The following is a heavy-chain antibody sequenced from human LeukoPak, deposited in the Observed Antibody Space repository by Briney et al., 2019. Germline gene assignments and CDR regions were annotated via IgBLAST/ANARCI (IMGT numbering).Heavy chain of an antibody. Sequence: GGSLRLSCEGSGFTFNGYAFSWVRQAPGKGLEWVAVTGGSDDNTHYADSVKGRFTISRDNSEKRLFLQMNSLRPDDSALYYCTKDLMTGFSSGWYFACWGQGTLVTVSS. CDR3: TKDLMTGFSSGWYFAC. CDR2: TGGSDDNT. CDR1: GFTFNGYA. V-gene: IGHV3-23*01. D-gene: IGHD6-19*01. J-gene: IGHJ4*02.